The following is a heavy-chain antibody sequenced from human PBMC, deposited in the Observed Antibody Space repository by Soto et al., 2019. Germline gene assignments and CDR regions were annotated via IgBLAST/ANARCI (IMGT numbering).Heavy chain of an antibody. CDR2: IYSGGST. V-gene: IGHV3-53*01. CDR1: GFTVSSNY. CDR3: ARAELQETYGSGTNYGMDV. Sequence: GGSLRLSCAASGFTVSSNYMSWVRQAPGKGLEWVSVIYSGGSTYYADSVKGRFTISRDNSKNTLYLQMNSLRAEDTAVYYCARAELQETYGSGTNYGMDVWGQGTTVTVSS. J-gene: IGHJ6*02. D-gene: IGHD3-10*01.